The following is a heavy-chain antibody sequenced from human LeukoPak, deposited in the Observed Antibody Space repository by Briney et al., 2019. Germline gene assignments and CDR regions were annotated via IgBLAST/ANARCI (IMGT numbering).Heavy chain of an antibody. V-gene: IGHV2-70*04. Sequence: SGPALMKPTQTLTLTCTFSGFSLSTSGMRVSWIRQPPGKALEWLARIDWDDDKFYSTSLKTRLTISKDTSKNQVVLTMTNMDPVDTATYYCARYNWNYADNWFDPWGQGTLVSVSS. D-gene: IGHD1-7*01. CDR1: GFSLSTSGMR. CDR3: ARYNWNYADNWFDP. CDR2: IDWDDDK. J-gene: IGHJ5*02.